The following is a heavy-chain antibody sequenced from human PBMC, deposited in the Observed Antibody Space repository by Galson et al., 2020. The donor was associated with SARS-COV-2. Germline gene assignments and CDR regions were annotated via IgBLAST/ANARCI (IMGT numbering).Heavy chain of an antibody. D-gene: IGHD2-21*01. J-gene: IGHJ3*02. CDR1: GGSISSYY. V-gene: IGHV4-59*08. CDR3: ARQIARTGGIRRAFDI. CDR2: IYYSGST. Sequence: SETLSLTCTVSGGSISSYYWSWIRQPPGKGLEWIGYIYYSGSTNYNPSLKSRVTISVDTSKNQFSLKLSSVTAADTAVYYCARQIARTGGIRRAFDIWGQGTMVTVSS.